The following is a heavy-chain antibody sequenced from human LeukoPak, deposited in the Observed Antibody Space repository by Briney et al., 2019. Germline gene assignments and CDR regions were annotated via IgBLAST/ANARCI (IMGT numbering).Heavy chain of an antibody. CDR3: KQKTAYEILTGDNYGMDV. CDR1: GCTFRNPW. V-gene: IGHV3-15*01. J-gene: IGHJ6*02. D-gene: IGHD3-9*01. CDR2: IKSKTDGGTT. Sequence: GGTLRLSCAGSGCTFRNPWMSWVRQAPGTGLEWVGRIKSKTDGGTTDYAAPVKGRFAISRDDSKSTLYLQMNSLRTEDTAVFFFKQKTAYEILTGDNYGMDVWGQGTTVTVSS.